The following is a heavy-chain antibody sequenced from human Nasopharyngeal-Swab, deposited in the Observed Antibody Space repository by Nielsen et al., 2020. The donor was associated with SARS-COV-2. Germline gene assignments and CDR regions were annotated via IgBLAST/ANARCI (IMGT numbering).Heavy chain of an antibody. J-gene: IGHJ5*02. CDR2: ISYDGSNK. V-gene: IGHV3-30*04. D-gene: IGHD4-23*01. CDR1: GFTFSSYA. CDR3: ARDVGGWFDP. Sequence: GGSLRLSCAASGFTFSSYAMHWVRQAPDKGLEWVAVISYDGSNKYYADSVKGRFTISRDNSKNTLYLQMNSLRAEDTAVYYCARDVGGWFDPWGQGTLVTVSS.